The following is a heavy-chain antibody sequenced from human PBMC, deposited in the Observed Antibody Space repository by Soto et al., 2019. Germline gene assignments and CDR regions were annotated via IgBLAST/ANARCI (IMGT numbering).Heavy chain of an antibody. CDR3: EKHSSSWYWDYYYGMDV. V-gene: IGHV3-11*06. CDR2: ISSSSSYT. J-gene: IGHJ6*02. CDR1: GFTFSDYY. Sequence: PGGSLRLSCAASGFTFSDYYMSWIRQAPGKGLEWVSYISSSSSYTNYADSVKGRFTISRDNAKNSLYLQMNSLRAEDTAVYYCEKHSSSWYWDYYYGMDVWGQGTTVTVSS. D-gene: IGHD6-13*01.